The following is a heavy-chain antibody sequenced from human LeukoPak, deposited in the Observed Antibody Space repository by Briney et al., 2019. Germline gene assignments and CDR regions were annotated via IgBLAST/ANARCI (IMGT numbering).Heavy chain of an antibody. CDR2: INHSGST. CDR3: AREVFFGELPGHDAFDI. D-gene: IGHD1-26*01. CDR1: GGSFSGYY. Sequence: PSETLSLTCAVYGGSFSGYYWSWIRQPPGKGLEWIGEINHSGSTNYNPSLKSRVTVSVDTSKNQFSLKLSSVTAADTAVYYCAREVFFGELPGHDAFDIWGQGTMVTVSS. V-gene: IGHV4-34*01. J-gene: IGHJ3*02.